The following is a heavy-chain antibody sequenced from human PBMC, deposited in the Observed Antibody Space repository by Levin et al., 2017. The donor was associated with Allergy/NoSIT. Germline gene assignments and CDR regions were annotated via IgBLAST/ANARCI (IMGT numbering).Heavy chain of an antibody. CDR2: ISRTSSYI. CDR3: ARDYDLLTGYAFDC. V-gene: IGHV3-21*01. D-gene: IGHD3-9*01. CDR1: GFTFSSYS. J-gene: IGHJ4*02. Sequence: GESLKISCAASGFTFSSYSMNWVRQAPGKGLEWVSSISRTSSYIYYADSVKGRFTISRDNAKNSLYLQMNSLRVEDTAVYYCARDYDLLTGYAFDCWGQGTLVTVSS.